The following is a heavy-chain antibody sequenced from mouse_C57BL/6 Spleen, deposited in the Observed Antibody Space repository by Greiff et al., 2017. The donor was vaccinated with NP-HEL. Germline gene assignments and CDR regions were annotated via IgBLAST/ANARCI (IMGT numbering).Heavy chain of an antibody. V-gene: IGHV1-80*01. CDR1: GYAFSSYW. J-gene: IGHJ3*01. CDR3: ARGKKEGRSTWFAY. CDR2: IYPGDGDT. Sequence: QVQLQQSGAELVKPGASVKISCKASGYAFSSYWMNWVKQRPGKGLEWIGQIYPGDGDTNYNGKFKGKATLTADKSSSTAYMQLRSLTSEDTEVYEGARGKKEGRSTWFAYWGQGTLVTVSA.